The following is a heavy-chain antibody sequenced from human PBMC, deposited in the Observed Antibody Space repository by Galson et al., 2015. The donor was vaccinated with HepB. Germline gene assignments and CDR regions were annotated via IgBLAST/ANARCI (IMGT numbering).Heavy chain of an antibody. V-gene: IGHV1-69*13. CDR2: IIPIFGTA. J-gene: IGHJ4*02. CDR1: GGTFSSYA. CDR3: ARDRTYCGGDCYSRTPNSSPFATFDY. D-gene: IGHD2-21*01. Sequence: SVKVSCKASGGTFSSYAISWVRQAPGQGLEWMGGIIPIFGTANYAQKFQGRVTITADESTSTAYMELSSLRSEDTAVYYCARDRTYCGGDCYSRTPNSSPFATFDYWGQGTLVTVSS.